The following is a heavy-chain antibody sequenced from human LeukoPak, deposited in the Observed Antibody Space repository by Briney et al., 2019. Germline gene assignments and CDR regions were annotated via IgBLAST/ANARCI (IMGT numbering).Heavy chain of an antibody. CDR2: IYYSGST. J-gene: IGHJ4*02. Sequence: SETLSLTCTVSGGSISSSSYYWGWIRQPPGKGLEWSGSIYYSGSTYYNPSLKSRVTISVDTSKNQFSLKLSSVTAADTAVYYCARLDGYYDILTGWGPYYFDYWGQGTLVTVSS. CDR1: GGSISSSSYY. D-gene: IGHD3-9*01. CDR3: ARLDGYYDILTGWGPYYFDY. V-gene: IGHV4-39*01.